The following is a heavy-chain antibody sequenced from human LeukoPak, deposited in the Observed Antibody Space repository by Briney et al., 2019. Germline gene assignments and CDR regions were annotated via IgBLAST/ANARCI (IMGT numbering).Heavy chain of an antibody. CDR2: IYNNDNT. CDR1: RFTVTSSF. D-gene: IGHD3-9*01. Sequence: GGSLRLSCAASRFTVTSSFMNWVRQAPGKGLEWVSTIYNNDNTNYGDSVEGRFVVSRDSSTNTLFLQMNSLRAEDTAVYYCAKSLDYDILTGYGANDYWGQGTLVTVSS. CDR3: AKSLDYDILTGYGANDY. J-gene: IGHJ4*02. V-gene: IGHV3-66*01.